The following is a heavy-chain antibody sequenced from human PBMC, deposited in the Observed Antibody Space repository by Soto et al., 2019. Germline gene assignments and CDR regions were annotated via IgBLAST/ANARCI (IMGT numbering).Heavy chain of an antibody. V-gene: IGHV1-69*02. Sequence: QVQLVQSGAEVKKPGSSVKVSCKASGGTFSSYTISWVRQAPGQGLEWMGRIIPILGIANYAQKFQGRVTITADKSTSTAYMELRSLRSEDTAVYYCARVYRDRPAYSGSYHDAFDIWGQGTMVTVSS. D-gene: IGHD1-26*01. J-gene: IGHJ3*02. CDR1: GGTFSSYT. CDR3: ARVYRDRPAYSGSYHDAFDI. CDR2: IIPILGIA.